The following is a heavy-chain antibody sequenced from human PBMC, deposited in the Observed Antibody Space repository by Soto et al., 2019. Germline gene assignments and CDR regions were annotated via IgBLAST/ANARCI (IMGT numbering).Heavy chain of an antibody. CDR3: ARAALLWLRAFDI. CDR2: IYHSGST. CDR1: GGSISSSNW. J-gene: IGHJ3*02. V-gene: IGHV4-4*02. D-gene: IGHD5-18*01. Sequence: TSETLSLTCAVSGGSISSSNWWSWVHQPPGKGLEWIGEIYHSGSTNYNPSLKSRVTISVDKSKNQFSLKLSSVTAADTAVYYCARAALLWLRAFDIWGQGTMVTVSS.